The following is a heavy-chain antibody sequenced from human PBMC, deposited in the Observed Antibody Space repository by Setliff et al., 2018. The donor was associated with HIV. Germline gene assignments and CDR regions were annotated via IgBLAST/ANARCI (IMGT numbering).Heavy chain of an antibody. CDR2: ISAYNLNT. CDR3: ARGGNPLLNDAFDI. V-gene: IGHV1-18*01. CDR1: GYTFSRYG. Sequence: ASVKVSCKTSGYTFSRYGFSWVRQAPGQGLEWMGWISAYNLNTNYAQKFQGRVTMTTDTSTSTAYMELRSLRSDDTAVYYCARGGNPLLNDAFDIWGQGTMVTVSS. D-gene: IGHD1-1*01. J-gene: IGHJ3*02.